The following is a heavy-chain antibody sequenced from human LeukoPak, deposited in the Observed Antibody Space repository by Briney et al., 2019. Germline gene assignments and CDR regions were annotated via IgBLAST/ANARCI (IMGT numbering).Heavy chain of an antibody. Sequence: GGSLRLSCAASGFTFSDYSMNWVRQAPGKGLEWVSSISSSSSYIYYADSMKGRFTISRDNAKNSLYLQMNSLRAEDTAVYFCARGDATYYGSGSYLVDWGQGTLVTVSS. CDR3: ARGDATYYGSGSYLVD. CDR2: ISSSSSYI. D-gene: IGHD3-10*01. V-gene: IGHV3-21*01. CDR1: GFTFSDYS. J-gene: IGHJ4*02.